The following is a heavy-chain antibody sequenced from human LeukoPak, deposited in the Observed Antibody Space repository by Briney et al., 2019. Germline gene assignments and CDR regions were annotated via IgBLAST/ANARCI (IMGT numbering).Heavy chain of an antibody. D-gene: IGHD2-8*02. CDR2: IFPSGGEI. CDR1: GFTFSHYA. J-gene: IGHJ4*02. V-gene: IGHV3-23*01. CDR3: ATYRQVLLPFES. Sequence: GGSLRLSCAASGFTFSHYALHWVRQPPGKGLEWVSSIFPSGGEIHYADSVRGRFTISRDNSKSTLSLQMNSLRAEDTAIYYCATYRQVLLPFESWGQGTLVTVSS.